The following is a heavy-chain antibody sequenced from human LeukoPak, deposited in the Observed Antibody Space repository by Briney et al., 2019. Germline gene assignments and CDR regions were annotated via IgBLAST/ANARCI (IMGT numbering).Heavy chain of an antibody. CDR1: GGSISSSSYY. Sequence: SETLSLTCTVSGGSISSSSYYWGWIRQPPGKGLEWIGSIYYSGSTYYNPSLKSRVTMSVDTSKNQFSLKLSSVTAADTAVYYCAGHYVGYGVLEYWGHGSLVTVSS. D-gene: IGHD3-3*01. V-gene: IGHV4-39*01. CDR2: IYYSGST. J-gene: IGHJ4*01. CDR3: AGHYVGYGVLEY.